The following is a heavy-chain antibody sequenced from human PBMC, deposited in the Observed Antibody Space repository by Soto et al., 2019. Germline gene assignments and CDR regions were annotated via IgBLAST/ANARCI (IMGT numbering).Heavy chain of an antibody. Sequence: QVQLVQSGAEVKKPGASVRFSCKASGYIFSNYNIHWVRQAPGQRLEWMGWINVGNGDTKYSEKFQGRVTNSRDTSASTAFMELSSLTSEDTGVYYCARDQGLGDVWGQGTTVTVSS. J-gene: IGHJ6*02. CDR2: INVGNGDT. D-gene: IGHD3-16*01. CDR1: GYIFSNYN. CDR3: ARDQGLGDV. V-gene: IGHV1-3*01.